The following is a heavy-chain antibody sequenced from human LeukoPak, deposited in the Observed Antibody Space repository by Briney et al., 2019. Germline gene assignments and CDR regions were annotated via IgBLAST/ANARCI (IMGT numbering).Heavy chain of an antibody. D-gene: IGHD2-15*01. CDR2: INPNTGDT. Sequence: ASVKVSCKASGYTFTGYYLFWVRQAPGQGLEWMGWINPNTGDTKYGQKFQGRVTLTRDTSIRTTYMELSSLRSDDTAVYYCAREKVVVAATEGVAFDIWGQGTMVTVSS. CDR1: GYTFTGYY. J-gene: IGHJ3*02. V-gene: IGHV1-2*02. CDR3: AREKVVVAATEGVAFDI.